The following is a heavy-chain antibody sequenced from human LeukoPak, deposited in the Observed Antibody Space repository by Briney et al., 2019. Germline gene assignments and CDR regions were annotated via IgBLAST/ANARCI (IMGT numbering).Heavy chain of an antibody. V-gene: IGHV3-7*03. Sequence: GGSLRLSCEGSGFTFSNYWMSWVRQAPGKGLEWVANIKTDGSEKYYVDSVKGRFTISRDNSKNTLYLQMNSLRAEDTAVYYCAKCKYGSGSFASGMDVWGQGTTVTVSS. CDR1: GFTFSNYW. CDR2: IKTDGSEK. CDR3: AKCKYGSGSFASGMDV. J-gene: IGHJ6*02. D-gene: IGHD3-10*01.